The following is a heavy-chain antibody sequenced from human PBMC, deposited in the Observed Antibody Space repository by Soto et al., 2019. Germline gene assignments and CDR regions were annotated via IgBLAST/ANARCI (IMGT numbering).Heavy chain of an antibody. CDR2: ISTYSGDT. Sequence: ASVKVSCKASGYTFFTYDISWVRLAPGQGLEWMGWISTYSGDTKYAQKFQGRVTMTTDTSTTTAYLELRSLRSDDTAVYYCARHHGPTTSENWFDPWGQGALDTVSS. D-gene: IGHD5-12*01. CDR3: ARHHGPTTSENWFDP. V-gene: IGHV1-18*01. CDR1: GYTFFTYD. J-gene: IGHJ5*02.